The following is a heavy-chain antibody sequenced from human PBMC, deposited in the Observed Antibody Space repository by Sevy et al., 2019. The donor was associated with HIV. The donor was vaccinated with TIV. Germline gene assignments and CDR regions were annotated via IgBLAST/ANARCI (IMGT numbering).Heavy chain of an antibody. D-gene: IGHD2-2*01. V-gene: IGHV4-34*01. J-gene: IGHJ6*02. CDR3: ARGPPRGYCSSTSCYAYYYYYGMDV. CDR1: GGSLSGYY. CDR2: INHSGST. Sequence: SETLSLTCAVYGGSLSGYYWSWIRQPPGKGLEWIGEINHSGSTNYNPSLKSRVTISVDTSKNQFSLKLSSVTAADTAVYYCARGPPRGYCSSTSCYAYYYYYGMDVWGQGTTVTVSS.